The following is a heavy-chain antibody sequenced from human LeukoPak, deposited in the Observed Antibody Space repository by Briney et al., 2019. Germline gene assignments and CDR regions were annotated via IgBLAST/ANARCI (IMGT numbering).Heavy chain of an antibody. CDR1: GFTFDDYA. V-gene: IGHV3-9*01. J-gene: IGHJ4*02. CDR3: AKVGTSGGFDY. D-gene: IGHD1-26*01. Sequence: GGSLRPSCAASGFTFDDYAMHWVRQAPGKGLEWVSGISWNSGSIGYADSVKGRFTISRDNAKNSLYLQMNSLRAEDTALYYCAKVGTSGGFDYWGQGTLVTVSS. CDR2: ISWNSGSI.